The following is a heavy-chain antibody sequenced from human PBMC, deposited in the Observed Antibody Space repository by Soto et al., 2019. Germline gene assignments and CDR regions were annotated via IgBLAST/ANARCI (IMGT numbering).Heavy chain of an antibody. CDR2: ISAYNGNT. CDR1: GYTFTSYG. V-gene: IGHV1-18*01. D-gene: IGHD3-22*01. J-gene: IGHJ5*02. CDR3: ARDAPYYYDSSGYPPRFDP. Sequence: ASVKVSCKASGYTFTSYGISWVRQAPGQGLEWMGWISAYNGNTNYAQKLQGRVTMTTDTSTSTAYMELRSLRSDDTAVYYCARDAPYYYDSSGYPPRFDPWGQGTLVTVS.